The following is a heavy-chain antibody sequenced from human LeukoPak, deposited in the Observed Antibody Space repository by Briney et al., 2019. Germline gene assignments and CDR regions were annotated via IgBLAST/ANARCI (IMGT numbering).Heavy chain of an antibody. Sequence: ASVKVSCKASGYTFISYGISWVRQAPGQGLEWMGWISPYNGNTNYAQKLQGGVTMTTDTSTSTAYMELRSLRSDDTAVYYCARDNGRYQLLKQNWFDPWGQGTLVTVSS. CDR1: GYTFISYG. D-gene: IGHD2-2*01. J-gene: IGHJ5*02. CDR3: ARDNGRYQLLKQNWFDP. V-gene: IGHV1-18*01. CDR2: ISPYNGNT.